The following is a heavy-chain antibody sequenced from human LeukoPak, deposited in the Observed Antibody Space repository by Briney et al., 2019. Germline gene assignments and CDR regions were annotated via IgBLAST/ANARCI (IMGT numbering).Heavy chain of an antibody. D-gene: IGHD3-22*01. Sequence: PGGSLRLSCAASGFTFSSNYMSWVRQAPGKGLEWVAVISYDGSNKYYADSVKGRFTISRDNSKNTLYLQMNSLRAEDTAVYYCARDMTPYYYDSSGYPGAFDIWGQGTMVTVSS. V-gene: IGHV3-30-3*01. CDR1: GFTFSSNY. CDR2: ISYDGSNK. CDR3: ARDMTPYYYDSSGYPGAFDI. J-gene: IGHJ3*02.